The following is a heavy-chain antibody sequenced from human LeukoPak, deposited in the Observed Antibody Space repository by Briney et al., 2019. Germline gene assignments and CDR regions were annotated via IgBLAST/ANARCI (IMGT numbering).Heavy chain of an antibody. CDR3: ARGPKYQLLLNYFDY. Sequence: GSSVKVSCKASGGTFISYAISWVRQAPGQGLEWMGGIIPIFGTANYAQKFQGRVTITADESTSTAYMELSSLRSEDTAVYYCARGPKYQLLLNYFDYWGQGTLVTVSS. CDR1: GGTFISYA. CDR2: IIPIFGTA. J-gene: IGHJ4*02. D-gene: IGHD2-2*01. V-gene: IGHV1-69*01.